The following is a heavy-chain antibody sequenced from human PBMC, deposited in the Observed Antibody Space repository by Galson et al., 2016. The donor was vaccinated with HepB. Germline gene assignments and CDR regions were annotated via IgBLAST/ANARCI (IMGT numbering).Heavy chain of an antibody. V-gene: IGHV3-33*01. CDR2: IRYDGSNE. Sequence: SLRLSCAASEFTFSGYAMHWVRQAPGKGLEWVGLIRYDGSNEYYADSVKGRFTISRDNSKNSLYLQMNSLRAEDTAVYYCARGASTGWEVGACDFWGQGALVTVSS. J-gene: IGHJ4*02. CDR1: EFTFSGYA. CDR3: ARGASTGWEVGACDF. D-gene: IGHD6-19*01.